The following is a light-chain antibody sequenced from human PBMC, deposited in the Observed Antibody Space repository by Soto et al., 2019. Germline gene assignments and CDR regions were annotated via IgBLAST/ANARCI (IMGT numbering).Light chain of an antibody. CDR1: ELPKKF. CDR3: YSLDHSGNIML. V-gene: IGLV3-10*01. CDR2: DGS. Sequence: SYELTQPPSVSVSPGQTARITCSGDELPKKFASWYQQKSGQAPLLVIYDGSRRPSGIPERFSGSSSGTVATLTVTEAQVEDEADYYCYSLDHSGNIMLFGGGTQLTVL. J-gene: IGLJ2*01.